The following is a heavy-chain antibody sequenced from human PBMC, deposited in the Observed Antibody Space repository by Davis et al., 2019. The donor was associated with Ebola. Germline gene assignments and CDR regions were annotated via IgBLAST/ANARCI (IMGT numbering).Heavy chain of an antibody. CDR1: GFTFSTYA. J-gene: IGHJ5*01. CDR3: AKGGGTSWFGS. Sequence: GESLKISCAASGFTFSTYAMGWVRQAPGKGLEWVSDISSGGGAPYYADSVKGRFTTFRDNPKNTLYLQMNSLRADDTAVYYCAKGGGTSWFGSWGQGVLVTISS. V-gene: IGHV3-23*01. CDR2: ISSGGGAP. D-gene: IGHD2-15*01.